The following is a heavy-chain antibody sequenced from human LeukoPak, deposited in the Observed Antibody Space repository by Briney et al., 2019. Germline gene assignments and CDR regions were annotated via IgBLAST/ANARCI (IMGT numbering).Heavy chain of an antibody. CDR1: GFTFSSYA. CDR2: ISYDGSNK. J-gene: IGHJ4*02. CDR3: ASLRGPQ. D-gene: IGHD6-25*01. Sequence: GGSLRLSCAASGFTFSSYAMHWVRQAPGKGLEWVAVISYDGSNKYYADSVKGRFTISRDNSKNTLYLQMNSLRAEDTAVYYCASLRGPQWGQGTLVTVSS. V-gene: IGHV3-30*04.